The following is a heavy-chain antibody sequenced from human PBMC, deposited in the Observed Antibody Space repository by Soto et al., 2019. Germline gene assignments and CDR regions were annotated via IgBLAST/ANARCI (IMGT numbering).Heavy chain of an antibody. J-gene: IGHJ4*02. Sequence: GGSLRLSCAASGFTFSSYAMHWVRQAPGKGLEWVAVISYDGSNKYYADSVKGRFTISRDNSKNTLYLQMNSLRAEDTAVYYCAVSMVGATTKLFDYWGQGTLVTVSS. CDR1: GFTFSSYA. CDR3: AVSMVGATTKLFDY. V-gene: IGHV3-30-3*01. D-gene: IGHD1-26*01. CDR2: ISYDGSNK.